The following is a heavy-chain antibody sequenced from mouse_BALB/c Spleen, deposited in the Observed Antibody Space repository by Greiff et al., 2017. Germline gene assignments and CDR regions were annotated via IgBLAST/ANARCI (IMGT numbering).Heavy chain of an antibody. CDR3: ARGYYGSSFFYYAMDY. CDR1: GFTFSSFG. D-gene: IGHD1-1*01. CDR2: ISSGSSTI. V-gene: IGHV5-17*02. J-gene: IGHJ4*01. Sequence: DVMLVESGGGLVQPGGSRKLSCAASGFTFSSFGMHWVRQAPEKGLEWVAYISSGSSTIYYADTVKGRFTISRDNPKNTLFLQMTSLRSEDTAMYYCARGYYGSSFFYYAMDYWGQGTSVTVSS.